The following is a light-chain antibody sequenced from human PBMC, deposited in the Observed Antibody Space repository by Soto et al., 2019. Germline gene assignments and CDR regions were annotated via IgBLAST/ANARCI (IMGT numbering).Light chain of an antibody. CDR2: LAS. CDR3: QQHSDPPPSYT. Sequence: EIVLTQSPGTLSLSPGDTATLSCRASQSVRNNFLSWYQQKPGQAPRRLMYLASTRATGIPDRFSGSGSGTDFTLTISRLEPEDFAVYYCQQHSDPPPSYTFGQGTKLEIK. CDR1: QSVRNNF. J-gene: IGKJ2*01. V-gene: IGKV3-20*01.